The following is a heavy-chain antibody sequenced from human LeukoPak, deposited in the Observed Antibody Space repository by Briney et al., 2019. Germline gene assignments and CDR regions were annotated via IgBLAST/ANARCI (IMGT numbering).Heavy chain of an antibody. CDR2: ISSNGGSS. V-gene: IGHV3-64D*09. CDR3: VKITSVTGGDC. CDR1: GFTFSSYA. D-gene: IGHD1-1*01. J-gene: IGHJ4*02. Sequence: GGSLRLSCTASGFTFSSYAMSWVRQAPGKGLEYVSGISSNGGSSFYADSVKGRFTISRDNSKNTLYLQMSSLRAEDTAVYYCVKITSVTGGDCWGQGTRLTVSS.